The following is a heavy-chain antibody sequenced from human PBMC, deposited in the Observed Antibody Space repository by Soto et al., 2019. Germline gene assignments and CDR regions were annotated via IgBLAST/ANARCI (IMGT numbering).Heavy chain of an antibody. J-gene: IGHJ3*02. CDR2: INPNSGGT. CDR3: ARSRDLESESSQLDAFDI. CDR1: GYTFTGYY. D-gene: IGHD1-26*01. Sequence: ASVKVSCKASGYTFTGYYMHWVRQAPGQGLEWMGWINPNSGGTNYAQKFQGWVTMTRETSISTAYMALSRLRPDDTAVYYCARSRDLESESSQLDAFDIWGQGTMVTVSS. V-gene: IGHV1-2*04.